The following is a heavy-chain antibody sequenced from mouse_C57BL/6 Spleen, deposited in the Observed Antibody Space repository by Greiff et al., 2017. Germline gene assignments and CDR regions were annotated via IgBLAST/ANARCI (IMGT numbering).Heavy chain of an antibody. J-gene: IGHJ1*03. Sequence: EVKLQESGPGLVKPSQSLSLTCSVTGYSITSGYCWNWIRQFPGNKLEWMGYISYDGSNNYNPSLKNRISITRDTSKNQFFLKLNSVTTEDTATYYCARVPDYGYFDVWGTGTTVTVSS. CDR1: GYSITSGYC. CDR3: ARVPDYGYFDV. V-gene: IGHV3-6*01. CDR2: ISYDGSN.